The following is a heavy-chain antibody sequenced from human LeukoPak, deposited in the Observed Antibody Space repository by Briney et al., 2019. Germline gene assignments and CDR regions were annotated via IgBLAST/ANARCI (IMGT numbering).Heavy chain of an antibody. CDR3: ARGVEFDY. Sequence: SETLSLTCTVSGDSISSSSYSWGWIRQPPGKGLEWIGSIYCSGSTYYNPSLKSRVTISVDTSKNQFSLKLSSVTAADTAVYYCARGVEFDYWGQGTLVTVSS. D-gene: IGHD3-3*01. CDR1: GDSISSSSYS. J-gene: IGHJ4*02. V-gene: IGHV4-39*01. CDR2: IYCSGST.